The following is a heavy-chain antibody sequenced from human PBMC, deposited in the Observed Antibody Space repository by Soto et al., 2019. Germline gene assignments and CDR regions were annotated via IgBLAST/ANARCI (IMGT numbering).Heavy chain of an antibody. V-gene: IGHV4-59*01. CDR3: ASAEGNPRDRDYYMDV. CDR1: GGSISSYY. D-gene: IGHD2-15*01. Sequence: SETLSLTCTVSGGSISSYYWSWIRQPPGKGLEWIGYIYYSGSTNYNPSLKSRVTISVDTSKNKFSLKLSSVTAADTAVYYCASAEGNPRDRDYYMDVWGKGTTVTVSS. J-gene: IGHJ6*03. CDR2: IYYSGST.